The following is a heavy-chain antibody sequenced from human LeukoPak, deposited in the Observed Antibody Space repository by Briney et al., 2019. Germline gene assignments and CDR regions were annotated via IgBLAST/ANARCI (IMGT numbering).Heavy chain of an antibody. J-gene: IGHJ5*02. V-gene: IGHV3-48*03. CDR3: AKDVAGAATGGWFDP. Sequence: GGSLRLSCAASGFTFSSYEMNWVRQAPGKGLEWVSYISSFGSAIYYADSVKGRFTISRDNAKNSLYLQMNSLRPEDAAFYYCAKDVAGAATGGWFDPWGQGTLVTVSS. CDR2: ISSFGSAI. CDR1: GFTFSSYE. D-gene: IGHD2-15*01.